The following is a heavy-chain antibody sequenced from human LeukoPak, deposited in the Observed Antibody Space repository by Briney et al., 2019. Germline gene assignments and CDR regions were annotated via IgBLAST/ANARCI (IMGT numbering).Heavy chain of an antibody. V-gene: IGHV3-30*18. J-gene: IGHJ4*02. CDR1: GFTFSSYG. CDR2: ISYDGSNK. CDR3: AKDREYYYDSSELDY. Sequence: PGRSLRLSCTASGFTFSSYGMHWVRQAPGKGLEWVAVISYDGSNKYYGDSVKGRFTISRDNSKNTLYLQMNSLRAEDTAVYYCAKDREYYYDSSELDYWGQGTLVTVSS. D-gene: IGHD3-22*01.